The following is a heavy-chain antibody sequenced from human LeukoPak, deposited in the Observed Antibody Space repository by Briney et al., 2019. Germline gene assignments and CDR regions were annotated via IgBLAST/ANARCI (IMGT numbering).Heavy chain of an antibody. CDR3: ARACSGWYVGY. Sequence: GGSLRLSCAASGFTFSSYAMSWVRQAPGKGLEWVSAISGSGGSTYYADSVKGRFTISRDNAKNSLYLQMNSLRAEDTAVYYCARACSGWYVGYWGQGTLVTVSS. D-gene: IGHD6-19*01. CDR1: GFTFSSYA. CDR2: ISGSGGST. V-gene: IGHV3-23*01. J-gene: IGHJ4*02.